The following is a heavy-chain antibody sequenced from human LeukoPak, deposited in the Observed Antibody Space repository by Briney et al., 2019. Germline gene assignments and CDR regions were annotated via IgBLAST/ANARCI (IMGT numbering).Heavy chain of an antibody. Sequence: GGSLRLSCAASGFTFSSYAMSWVRQAPGKGLEWVSAISGSGGSTHYADSVKGRFTISRDSSKNTLYLQMNNLRAEDTAVYYCAKDGGYYYESSGYHFDYWGQGTLVTVSS. CDR1: GFTFSSYA. V-gene: IGHV3-23*01. CDR2: ISGSGGST. J-gene: IGHJ4*02. CDR3: AKDGGYYYESSGYHFDY. D-gene: IGHD3-22*01.